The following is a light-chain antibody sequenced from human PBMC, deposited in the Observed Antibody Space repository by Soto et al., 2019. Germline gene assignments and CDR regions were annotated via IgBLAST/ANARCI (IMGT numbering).Light chain of an antibody. CDR1: ASISSW. J-gene: IGKJ1*01. CDR2: KSS. Sequence: DLQMTQSPSTLSASVGDSVTTTCRASASISSWLAWYQQQPGKAPKLLIYKSSIFETGVPSRFSGGGSATEFTLTISSLQPDDFATYYCQQYGACGQGTKVDIK. V-gene: IGKV1-5*03. CDR3: QQYGA.